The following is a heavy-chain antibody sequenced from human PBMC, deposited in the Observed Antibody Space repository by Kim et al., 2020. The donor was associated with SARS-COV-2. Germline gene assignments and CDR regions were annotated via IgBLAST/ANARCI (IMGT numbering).Heavy chain of an antibody. V-gene: IGHV4-59*01. J-gene: IGHJ4*02. CDR3: ARTYYDILTGYYPYYFDY. Sequence: KGRVTISVDTSNNQFSLKLSSVTAADTAVYYCARTYYDILTGYYPYYFDYWGQGTLVTVSS. D-gene: IGHD3-9*01.